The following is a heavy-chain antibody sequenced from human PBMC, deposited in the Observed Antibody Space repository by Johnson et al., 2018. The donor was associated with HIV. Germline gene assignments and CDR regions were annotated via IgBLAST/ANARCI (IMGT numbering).Heavy chain of an antibody. D-gene: IGHD2-15*01. V-gene: IGHV3-23*04. CDR2: ISGSGGRS. CDR3: AKEAYCSGGRCYGFGAFDI. J-gene: IGHJ3*02. CDR1: GFTFSSYA. Sequence: MLLVESGGGLVQPGGSLRLSCAASGFTFSSYAMSWVRQAPGTGLEWVSVISGSGGRSYDADSVKVRFTISRDNSKNTLYLQMNSLRAEDTAVYYCAKEAYCSGGRCYGFGAFDIWGQGTMVTVSS.